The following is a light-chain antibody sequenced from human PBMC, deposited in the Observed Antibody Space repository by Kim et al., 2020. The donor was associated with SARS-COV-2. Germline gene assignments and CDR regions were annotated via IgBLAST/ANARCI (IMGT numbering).Light chain of an antibody. V-gene: IGKV3-20*01. J-gene: IGKJ1*01. Sequence: SPGERATVSCRASQTVSSSFLAWYQQRPGQAPRLLIYGASSRATGIPDRFSGSGSGTDFTLTISRREPEDFAVYYCRQYGNSPTTFGQGTKVGIK. CDR1: QTVSSSF. CDR2: GAS. CDR3: RQYGNSPTT.